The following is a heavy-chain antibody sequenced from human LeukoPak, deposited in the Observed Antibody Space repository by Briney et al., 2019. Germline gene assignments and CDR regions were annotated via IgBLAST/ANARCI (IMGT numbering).Heavy chain of an antibody. J-gene: IGHJ4*02. D-gene: IGHD5-12*01. CDR2: IRSKAYGGTT. CDR3: TRDPGYSGYGFVDY. CDR1: GFTFGYYA. Sequence: GSLTLSCTASGFTFGYYAMSWVRQAPGKGLEWGGFIRSKAYGGTTEYAASVRGRFTIARDDSKSIAYLQMNSLKTEDTAVYYRTRDPGYSGYGFVDYWGQGTLVTVSS. V-gene: IGHV3-49*04.